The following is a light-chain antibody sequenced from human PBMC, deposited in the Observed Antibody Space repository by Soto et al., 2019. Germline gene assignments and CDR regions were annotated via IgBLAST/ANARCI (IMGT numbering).Light chain of an antibody. CDR1: QSVSSD. CDR2: GAS. V-gene: IGKV3-15*01. Sequence: EILMTQSPSTLAVSPGERATLSCRASQSVSSDLAWYEQKPGQAPRLLIYGASTRATGIPARLSGSGSGTEFTLTISSLQSAEFAVYYCQQYGSSPQRRTFGQGTKVDIK. CDR3: QQYGSSPQRRT. J-gene: IGKJ1*01.